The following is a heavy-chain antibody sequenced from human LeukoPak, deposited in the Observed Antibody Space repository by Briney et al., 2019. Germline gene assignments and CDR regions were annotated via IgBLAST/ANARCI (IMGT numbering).Heavy chain of an antibody. CDR1: GFTFSSYS. D-gene: IGHD3-3*01. CDR2: ISSSSSTI. V-gene: IGHV3-48*01. Sequence: GGSLRLSCAASGFTFSSYSMNWVRQAPGKGLEWVSYISSSSSTIYYADSVKGRFTISRDNAKNSLYLQMNSLRAEDTAVYYCARVRQDRTYYDLWSGSPPGEGFDYWGQGTLVTVSS. CDR3: ARVRQDRTYYDLWSGSPPGEGFDY. J-gene: IGHJ4*02.